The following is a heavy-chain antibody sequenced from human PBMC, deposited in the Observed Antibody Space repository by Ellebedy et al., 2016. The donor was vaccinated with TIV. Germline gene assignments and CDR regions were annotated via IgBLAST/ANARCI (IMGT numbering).Heavy chain of an antibody. Sequence: GESLKISXAASGFTVSSHGMHWVRQAPGKGLEWLADIWADGSKKELADSVKGRFTMSRDTVKNTVDLQMSSLRAEDTAVYYCARRRDCTGGNCFGMDVWGQGTTVTVSS. V-gene: IGHV3-33*01. D-gene: IGHD2-8*02. CDR1: GFTVSSHG. J-gene: IGHJ6*02. CDR2: IWADGSKK. CDR3: ARRRDCTGGNCFGMDV.